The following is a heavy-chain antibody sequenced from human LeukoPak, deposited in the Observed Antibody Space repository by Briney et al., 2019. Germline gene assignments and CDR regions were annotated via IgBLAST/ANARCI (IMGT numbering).Heavy chain of an antibody. Sequence: ASVKVSCKASGYTFTSYAMNWVRRAPGQGLEWVGWINTNTGIPTYAQGFTGRFVFSLDTSVSTAYLQISSLKAEDTAVYYCARVLGGLNLGMDVWGKGTTVTVSS. J-gene: IGHJ6*04. CDR1: GYTFTSYA. CDR2: INTNTGIP. CDR3: ARVLGGLNLGMDV. V-gene: IGHV7-4-1*02. D-gene: IGHD3-16*01.